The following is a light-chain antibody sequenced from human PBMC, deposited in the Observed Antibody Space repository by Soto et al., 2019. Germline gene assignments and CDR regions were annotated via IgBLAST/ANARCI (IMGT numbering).Light chain of an antibody. CDR3: QQYYTTPYT. Sequence: DIVMTQFPDSLTVPLGERATINCKSSQSVLYSSNNKSYLAWYQHKPGQPPKVLIYWASTRESGVPDRFSGSGSGTDFPLTISSLQADDVAVYYCQQYYTTPYTFGQGTKLEIK. V-gene: IGKV4-1*01. CDR1: QSVLYSSNNKSY. J-gene: IGKJ2*01. CDR2: WAS.